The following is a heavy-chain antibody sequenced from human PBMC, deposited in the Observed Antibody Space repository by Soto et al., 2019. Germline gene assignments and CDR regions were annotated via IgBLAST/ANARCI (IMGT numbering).Heavy chain of an antibody. J-gene: IGHJ6*02. Sequence: EVQLVESGGGLVKPGGSLRLSCAASGFTFSSYSMNWVRQAPGKGLEWVSSISSSSSYIYYADSVKGRVTISRDNAKNSLYLQMNSLRAEDTAVYYCARYKVVVVPAAKGYYYYGMDVWGQGTTVTVSS. D-gene: IGHD2-2*01. CDR3: ARYKVVVVPAAKGYYYYGMDV. CDR1: GFTFSSYS. CDR2: ISSSSSYI. V-gene: IGHV3-21*01.